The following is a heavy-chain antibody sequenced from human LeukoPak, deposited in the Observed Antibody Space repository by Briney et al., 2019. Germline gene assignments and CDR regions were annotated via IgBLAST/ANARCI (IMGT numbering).Heavy chain of an antibody. CDR1: GFTFSKYA. CDR3: VKGPKGTMVTTYWFVY. V-gene: IGHV3-23*01. Sequence: GGSLRLSCAASGFTFSKYAMSWVRQAPGKGLEWVSGISGSGGNTYYADSVKGRFTISRDNAKNTLFLQMNSLRAEDTAVYYCVKGPKGTMVTTYWFVYWGRGPLVTVSS. J-gene: IGHJ4*02. D-gene: IGHD5-18*01. CDR2: ISGSGGNT.